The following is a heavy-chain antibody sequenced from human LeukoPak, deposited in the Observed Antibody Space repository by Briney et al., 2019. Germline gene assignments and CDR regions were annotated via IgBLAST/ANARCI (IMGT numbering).Heavy chain of an antibody. Sequence: GSLRLSCAASGFTFSKYSMNWVRQAPGKGLEWVSSISTSSTYIYYADSMKGRFTVSRDNAKKSLYLQMSSLRAEDTAVYYCARAKTSGSYLYDYWGQGTLVTVS. CDR2: ISTSSTYI. D-gene: IGHD1-26*01. V-gene: IGHV3-21*01. CDR3: ARAKTSGSYLYDY. CDR1: GFTFSKYS. J-gene: IGHJ4*02.